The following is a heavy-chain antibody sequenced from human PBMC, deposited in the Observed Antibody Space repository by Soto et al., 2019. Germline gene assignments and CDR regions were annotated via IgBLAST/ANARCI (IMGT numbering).Heavy chain of an antibody. CDR2: IIPILGIA. V-gene: IGHV1-69*08. CDR1: GGTFSSYT. J-gene: IGHJ4*02. Sequence: QVQLVQSGAEVKKPGSSVKVSCKASGGTFSSYTISWVRQAPGQGLEWLGRIIPILGIANYAQKFQGRVPITADKSTSTAYRALSSLRSEDTAVYYGARDQGLGATMGWFFFDYWGQGTLVTVSS. D-gene: IGHD5-12*01. CDR3: ARDQGLGATMGWFFFDY.